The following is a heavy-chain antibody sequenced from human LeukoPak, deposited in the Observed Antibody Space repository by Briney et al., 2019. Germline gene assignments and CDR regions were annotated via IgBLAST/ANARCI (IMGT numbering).Heavy chain of an antibody. J-gene: IGHJ6*03. CDR2: INPNSGGT. D-gene: IGHD2-2*01. CDR1: GYTFTGYY. Sequence: ASVKVSCKASGYTFTGYYMHWVRQAPGQGLEWMGWINPNSGGTNYAQKFQGRVTMTRGTSISTAYMELSRLRSDATAVYYCARRYCSSTSCRLRYYYYMDVWGKGTTVTVSS. CDR3: ARRYCSSTSCRLRYYYYMDV. V-gene: IGHV1-2*02.